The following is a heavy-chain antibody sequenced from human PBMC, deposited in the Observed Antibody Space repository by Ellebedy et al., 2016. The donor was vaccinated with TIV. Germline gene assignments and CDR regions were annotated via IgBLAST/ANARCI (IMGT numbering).Heavy chain of an antibody. CDR3: AKDLHFDWFGFFGY. CDR2: ISSAAMT. D-gene: IGHD3-9*01. CDR1: GFSVSSDY. Sequence: GGSLRLSCAASGFSVSSDYMSWVRQAPGKGLEWLSVISSAAMTYYADSVKGRFTISRDNSKNTLYLQMNSLRAEDTAVYSCAKDLHFDWFGFFGYWGQGTLVTVSS. V-gene: IGHV3-53*01. J-gene: IGHJ4*02.